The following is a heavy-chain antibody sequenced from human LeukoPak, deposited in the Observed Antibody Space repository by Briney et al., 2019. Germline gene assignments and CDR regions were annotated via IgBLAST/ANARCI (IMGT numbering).Heavy chain of an antibody. Sequence: PGGSLRLSCAASGFTFSNYWMHWVRHAPGKGLVWVSRIDSHGGNINYGESVKGRFTISRDNAKNTLYLQMNSLRAEDTAVYYCARDYGSLGDYWGQGILVTVSS. CDR1: GFTFSNYW. J-gene: IGHJ4*02. V-gene: IGHV3-74*01. CDR2: IDSHGGNI. CDR3: ARDYGSLGDY. D-gene: IGHD1-26*01.